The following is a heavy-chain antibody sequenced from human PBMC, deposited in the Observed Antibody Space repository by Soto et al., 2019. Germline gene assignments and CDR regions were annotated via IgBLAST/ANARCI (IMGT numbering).Heavy chain of an antibody. D-gene: IGHD1-26*01. Sequence: PSETLSLTCNVSDGSIDSGSYYRSWVRQYPGKGLEWIGSIHYSGSIYYSPSLRSRLTMSADTSKNQFSLKLSSVTVADTAVYYCTRGLDRAKLGYWGQG. CDR2: IHYSGSI. V-gene: IGHV4-31*03. CDR3: TRGLDRAKLGY. CDR1: DGSIDSGSYY. J-gene: IGHJ4*02.